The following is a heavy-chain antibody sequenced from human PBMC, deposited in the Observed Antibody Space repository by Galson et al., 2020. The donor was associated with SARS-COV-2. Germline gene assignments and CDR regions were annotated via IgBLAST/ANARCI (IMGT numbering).Heavy chain of an antibody. V-gene: IGHV1-69*13. CDR2: IIPIFGTA. Sequence: SVKVSCKASGGTFSNYAISWVRQAPGQGLEWMGGIIPIFGTANYAQKFQGRVTITADESTSTAYMELSSLRSEDTAVYYCARGVGRYAAAAGTGNWFDPWGQGTLVTVSS. D-gene: IGHD6-13*01. CDR1: GGTFSNYA. J-gene: IGHJ5*02. CDR3: ARGVGRYAAAAGTGNWFDP.